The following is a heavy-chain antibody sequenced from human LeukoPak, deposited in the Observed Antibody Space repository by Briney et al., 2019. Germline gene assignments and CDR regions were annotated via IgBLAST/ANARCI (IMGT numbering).Heavy chain of an antibody. Sequence: ASVKVSCKASVYTFTGYYMLWVRQAPGQGLEWMGWINPNSGGTNYAQKFQGRVTMTRDTSISTAYMELSRLRSDDTAVYYCAKESCIAATEDCYYYYMDVWGKGTTVTVSS. D-gene: IGHD6-13*01. V-gene: IGHV1-2*02. CDR1: VYTFTGYY. CDR2: INPNSGGT. J-gene: IGHJ6*03. CDR3: AKESCIAATEDCYYYYMDV.